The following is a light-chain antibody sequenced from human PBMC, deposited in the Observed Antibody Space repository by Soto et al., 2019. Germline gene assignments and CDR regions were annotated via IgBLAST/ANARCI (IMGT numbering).Light chain of an antibody. J-gene: IGKJ2*01. Sequence: DIQVTQSPSSLPASVGDRVTITCRASQNIFTYLNWYQQRPGKAPNLLIYATSNLQSGVPSRFSGSGSGTDFTLTISSLQPEDFATYYCQHSYSSPTFGQGTKVDIK. CDR3: QHSYSSPT. CDR2: ATS. V-gene: IGKV1-39*01. CDR1: QNIFTY.